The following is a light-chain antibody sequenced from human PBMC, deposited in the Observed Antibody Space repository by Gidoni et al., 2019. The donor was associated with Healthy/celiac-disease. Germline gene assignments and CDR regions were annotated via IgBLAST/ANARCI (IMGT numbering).Light chain of an antibody. Sequence: QSALTQPASASRSPGQSITISCTGTSSDVGSYNLVSWYQQHPGKAPKLMIYEGSKRPSGVSNRFSGSKSGNTASLTISGLQAEDEADYYCCSDAGSSTWVFGGGTKLTVL. CDR3: CSDAGSSTWV. CDR1: SSDVGSYNL. CDR2: EGS. V-gene: IGLV2-23*01. J-gene: IGLJ3*02.